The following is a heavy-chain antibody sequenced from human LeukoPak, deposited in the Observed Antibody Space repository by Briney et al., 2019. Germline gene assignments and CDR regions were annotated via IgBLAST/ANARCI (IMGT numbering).Heavy chain of an antibody. V-gene: IGHV3-21*04. Sequence: GGSLRLSCAASGFTFSSYSMNWVRQAPGKGLEWVSSISSSSSYIYYADSVKGRFTISRDNAENSLYLQMNSLRAEDTAVYYCARGRRYCSGGSCYSKANYYYYYMDVWGKGTTVTISS. CDR3: ARGRRYCSGGSCYSKANYYYYYMDV. CDR2: ISSSSSYI. J-gene: IGHJ6*03. D-gene: IGHD2-15*01. CDR1: GFTFSSYS.